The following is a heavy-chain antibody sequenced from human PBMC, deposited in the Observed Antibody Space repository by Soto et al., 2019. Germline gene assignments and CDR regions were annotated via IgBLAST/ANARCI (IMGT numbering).Heavy chain of an antibody. D-gene: IGHD4-17*01. V-gene: IGHV3-13*01. CDR1: GFTFSSYD. CDR3: ARAQGLDYGDYLDYYYYGMDV. J-gene: IGHJ6*02. CDR2: IGTAGDT. Sequence: GGSLRLSCAASGFTFSSYDMHWVRQATGKGLEWVSAIGTAGDTYYPGSVKGRFTISRENAKNSLYLQMNSLRAEDTAVYYCARAQGLDYGDYLDYYYYGMDVWGQGTTVTVSS.